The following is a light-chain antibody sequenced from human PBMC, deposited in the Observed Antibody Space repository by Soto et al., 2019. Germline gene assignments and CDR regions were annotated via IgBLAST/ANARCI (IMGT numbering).Light chain of an antibody. CDR3: QQYNDWPLLT. V-gene: IGKV3-15*01. Sequence: EIVMTQSPATLSVSPGETATLSCRASQSVSSNLAWYQQKPGQAPRLLIYDASTRATGIPARFSGSGSGTEFTLTISSLQSEDFAVYYCQQYNDWPLLTFGGGTKVEIK. J-gene: IGKJ4*01. CDR2: DAS. CDR1: QSVSSN.